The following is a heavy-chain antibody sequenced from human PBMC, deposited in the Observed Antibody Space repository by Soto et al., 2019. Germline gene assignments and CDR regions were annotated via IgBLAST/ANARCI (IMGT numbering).Heavy chain of an antibody. J-gene: IGHJ3*02. CDR1: GFTFNNYW. CDR3: AREWGSSCSGGSCYSSAFDI. Sequence: GESLKISCAASGFTFNNYWMSWVRQAPGKGLEWVANIKQDGSEKYYVDSVRGRFTISRDNAKNSLYLQMNSLRADDTAVYYCAREWGSSCSGGSCYSSAFDIWGQGTMVTVSS. D-gene: IGHD2-15*01. CDR2: IKQDGSEK. V-gene: IGHV3-7*01.